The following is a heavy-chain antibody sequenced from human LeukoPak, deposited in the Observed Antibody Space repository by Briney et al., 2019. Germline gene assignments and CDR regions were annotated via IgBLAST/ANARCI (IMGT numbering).Heavy chain of an antibody. J-gene: IGHJ6*02. Sequence: PGGSLRLSCVGSGXTFDDVAMHWVRQAPGRGLEWVSLISGDGVATYYGASLKGRFTISRDNSKNSLYLQMNSLRVEDTALYYCAKGNGDFSHFYNGMDVWGRGTTVTVSS. CDR1: GXTFDDVA. CDR3: AKGNGDFSHFYNGMDV. D-gene: IGHD4-17*01. CDR2: ISGDGVAT. V-gene: IGHV3-43*02.